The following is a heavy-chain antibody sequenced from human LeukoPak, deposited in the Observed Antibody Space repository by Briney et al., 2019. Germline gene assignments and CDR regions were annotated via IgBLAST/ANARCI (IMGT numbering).Heavy chain of an antibody. J-gene: IGHJ4*02. CDR2: IYTGGST. CDR1: GFTISSNY. V-gene: IGHV3-66*01. D-gene: IGHD7-27*01. CDR3: ARASTLRTGDAH. Sequence: GGSLRLSCVASGFTISSNYMSWVRQAPGKGLEWVSVIYTGGSTSYADSVKGRFTTSRDSSKNTLFLQMNSLRAEDTAVYYCARASTLRTGDAHWGQGTLVTVSS.